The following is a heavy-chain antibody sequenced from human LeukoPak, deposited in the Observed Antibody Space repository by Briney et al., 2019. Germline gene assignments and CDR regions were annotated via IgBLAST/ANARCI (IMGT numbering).Heavy chain of an antibody. CDR2: IYYSGST. J-gene: IGHJ6*03. CDR3: ARSGYDDGSYYYYYYMDV. D-gene: IGHD5-12*01. Sequence: PSETLSLTCAVYGGSFSGYYWSWIRQPPGKGLEWIGYIYYSGSTNYNPSLKSRVTISVDTSKNQFSLKLSSVTAADTAVYYCARSGYDDGSYYYYYYMDVWGKGTTVTISS. V-gene: IGHV4-59*01. CDR1: GGSFSGYY.